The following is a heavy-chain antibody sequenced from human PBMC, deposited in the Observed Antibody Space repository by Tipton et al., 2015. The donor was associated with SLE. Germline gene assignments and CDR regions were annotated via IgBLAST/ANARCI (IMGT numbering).Heavy chain of an antibody. CDR1: GDSVNNYY. CDR3: ARDSEYYDFAL. Sequence: TLSLTCTVSGDSVNNYYWSWIRQPPGKGLEWIGYIYHSESPTYNPSLRRRVTMSVETSKNQFSLKLSSVTAADTAVYYCARDSEYYDFALWSQGTLVTVSS. D-gene: IGHD3-3*01. CDR2: IYHSESP. J-gene: IGHJ4*02. V-gene: IGHV4-59*02.